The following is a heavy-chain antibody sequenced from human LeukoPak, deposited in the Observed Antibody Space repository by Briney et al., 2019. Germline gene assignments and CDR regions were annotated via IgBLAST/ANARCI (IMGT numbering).Heavy chain of an antibody. CDR3: AAGDYVPYYFDY. V-gene: IGHV4-4*07. J-gene: IGHJ4*02. D-gene: IGHD4-17*01. CDR2: IYTSGNT. CDR1: GGSISRYY. Sequence: SETLSLTCTVSGGSISRYYWSWIRQSAGKGLEWIGRIYTSGNTNYNPSLKSRVTMSVDTSKNQFSLELTSVTAADTAVYYCAAGDYVPYYFDYWGQGTLVTVSS.